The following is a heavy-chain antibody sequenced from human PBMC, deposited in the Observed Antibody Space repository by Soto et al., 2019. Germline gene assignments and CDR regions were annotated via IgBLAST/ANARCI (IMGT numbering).Heavy chain of an antibody. CDR3: ARNIDGVDY. J-gene: IGHJ4*02. V-gene: IGHV3-74*01. CDR2: ISTDGSIT. CDR1: GFTFSTYW. Sequence: EVQLVESGGGLVQPGGPLRLSCAASGFTFSTYWMHWLRQVPGKGLMWVSRISTDGSITAYADSLKGRFTVSRNNAKNTLNLQMNSLRADDTAVYYCARNIDGVDYWGQGTLVTVSS.